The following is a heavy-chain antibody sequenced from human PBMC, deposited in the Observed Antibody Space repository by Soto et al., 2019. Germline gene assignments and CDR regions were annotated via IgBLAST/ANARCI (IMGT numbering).Heavy chain of an antibody. CDR3: AGLRDGYNLRCDY. CDR1: GGSISSYY. V-gene: IGHV4-59*01. J-gene: IGHJ4*02. CDR2: IYYSGRT. Sequence: QVQLQESGPGLVKPSETLSLTCTVSGGSISSYYWCWIRQPPGKGLEWIGYIYYSGRTNYNPSLKSRDAMTVDTSKNQCSRKLSSVTAADTAVYYCAGLRDGYNLRCDYWGQGTLVTVSS. D-gene: IGHD5-12*01.